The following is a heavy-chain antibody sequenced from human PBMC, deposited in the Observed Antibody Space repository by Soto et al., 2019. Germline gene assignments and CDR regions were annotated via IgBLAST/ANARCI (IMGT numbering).Heavy chain of an antibody. Sequence: PGGSLRLCWAASGVNFSDYAMSWISQAPGKGLEWLAFIDSRGRTLSYADSVKGRFTISRDNAKNSLYLQMHSLRADDTAVYYCARQAARNYIDSWGQGDVVTGSS. D-gene: IGHD6-6*01. CDR3: ARQAARNYIDS. CDR2: IDSRGRTL. V-gene: IGHV3-11*01. CDR1: GVNFSDYA. J-gene: IGHJ4*02.